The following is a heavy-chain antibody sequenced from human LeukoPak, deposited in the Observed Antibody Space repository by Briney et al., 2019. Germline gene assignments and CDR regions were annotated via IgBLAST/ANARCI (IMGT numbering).Heavy chain of an antibody. J-gene: IGHJ4*02. CDR1: GFTFSSYG. Sequence: PGRSLRLSCAASGFTFSSYGMHWVRQAPGKGLEWVAVIWYDGSRKYYGESVKGRFTISRDNSKNTLYLQMNSLRAEDTAVYYCARARTPTGAPDYWGQGTLVTVSS. V-gene: IGHV3-33*01. D-gene: IGHD1-26*01. CDR3: ARARTPTGAPDY. CDR2: IWYDGSRK.